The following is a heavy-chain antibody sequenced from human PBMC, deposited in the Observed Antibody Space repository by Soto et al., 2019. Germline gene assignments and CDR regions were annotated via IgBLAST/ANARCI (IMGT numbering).Heavy chain of an antibody. CDR2: IWYDGSNK. CDR3: ARDPGYCSGGSCYYYYGMDV. Sequence: GGSLRLSCAASGFTFSSYGMHWVRRAPGKGLEWVAVIWYDGSNKYYADSVKGRFTISRDNSKNTLYLQMNSLRAEDTAVYYCARDPGYCSGGSCYYYYGMDVWGQGTTVTVSS. D-gene: IGHD2-15*01. CDR1: GFTFSSYG. J-gene: IGHJ6*02. V-gene: IGHV3-33*01.